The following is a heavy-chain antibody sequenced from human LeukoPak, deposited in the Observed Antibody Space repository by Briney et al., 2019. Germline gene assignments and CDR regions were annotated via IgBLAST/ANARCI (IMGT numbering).Heavy chain of an antibody. CDR3: ARLRRNSDRSDFFYYYDH. D-gene: IGHD3-22*01. CDR1: GFTFSDDS. J-gene: IGHJ4*02. Sequence: PGGSLRLSCAASGFTFSDDSMNWVRQAPGQGLEWVASVNTVSSYIYYADSMRGRFTISRDSAKNSLFLQMNSLRAEDTAVYYCARLRRNSDRSDFFYYYDHWGQGTLVTVSS. V-gene: IGHV3-21*01. CDR2: VNTVSSYI.